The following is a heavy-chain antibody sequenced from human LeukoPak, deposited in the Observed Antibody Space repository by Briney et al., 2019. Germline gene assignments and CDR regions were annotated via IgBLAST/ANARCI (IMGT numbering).Heavy chain of an antibody. V-gene: IGHV4-4*09. D-gene: IGHD4-23*01. CDR2: IYTSGST. Sequence: PSETLSLTCTVSGGSISSYYWSWIRQPPGKGLEWIGYIYTSGSTNYNPSLKSRVTISVDTSKNQFSLKLSSVTAADTAVYYCARKDYGGNWFDPWGQGTLVTVSS. J-gene: IGHJ5*02. CDR3: ARKDYGGNWFDP. CDR1: GGSISSYY.